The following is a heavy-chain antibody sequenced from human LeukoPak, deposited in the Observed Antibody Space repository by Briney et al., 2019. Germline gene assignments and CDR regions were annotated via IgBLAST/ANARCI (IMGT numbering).Heavy chain of an antibody. CDR2: INAGNGNT. CDR1: GYTFTSYA. D-gene: IGHD2-2*02. CDR3: ARSSYCSSTSCYSNWFDP. V-gene: IGHV1-3*03. J-gene: IGHJ5*02. Sequence: GASVKVSCKASGYTFTSYAMHWVRQAPGQRLEWMGWINAGNGNTKYSQEFQGRVTITRDTSASTAYMELSSLRSEDMAVYYCARSSYCSSTSCYSNWFDPWGQGTLVTVSS.